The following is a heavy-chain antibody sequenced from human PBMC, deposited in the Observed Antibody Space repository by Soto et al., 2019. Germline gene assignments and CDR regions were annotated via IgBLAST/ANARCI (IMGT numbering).Heavy chain of an antibody. Sequence: APVKVSCKTSGATLSSYAITWARHAPGKGLEGMGGIVPLFRTTNYAQKFQGRVTITADTSTYTVYMELSGLRSGDTAVYYCARGGYSSSWSNLWDRSCLDVWGQGTTVTVSS. D-gene: IGHD6-13*01. CDR2: IVPLFRTT. J-gene: IGHJ6*02. CDR1: GATLSSYA. CDR3: ARGGYSSSWSNLWDRSCLDV. V-gene: IGHV1-69*06.